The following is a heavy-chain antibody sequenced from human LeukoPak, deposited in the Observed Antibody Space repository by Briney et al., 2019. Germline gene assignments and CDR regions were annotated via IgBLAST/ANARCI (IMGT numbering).Heavy chain of an antibody. J-gene: IGHJ3*02. V-gene: IGHV4-61*02. CDR3: ASGLAVAADAFDI. D-gene: IGHD6-19*01. Sequence: SETLSLTCTVSGGSISSGSYYWSWIRQPAGKGLEWIGRIYTSGSTDYNPSLKSRVTISIDTSKNQFSLKLTSVTAADTAVYYCASGLAVAADAFDIWGQGTMVTVSS. CDR1: GGSISSGSYY. CDR2: IYTSGST.